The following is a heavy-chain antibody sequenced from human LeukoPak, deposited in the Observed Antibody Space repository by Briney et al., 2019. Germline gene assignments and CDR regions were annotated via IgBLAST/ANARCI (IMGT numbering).Heavy chain of an antibody. Sequence: SETLSLTSTGSGGSISSYYWSWIRQPPGKGLEWIGSIYYSGSTYYNPSLKSRVTISVDTSKNQFSLKLSSVTAADTAVYYCARHFSPFDSRGWYERVYFDYWGQGTLVTVSS. CDR2: IYYSGST. CDR1: GGSISSYY. J-gene: IGHJ4*02. V-gene: IGHV4-39*01. CDR3: ARHFSPFDSRGWYERVYFDY. D-gene: IGHD6-19*01.